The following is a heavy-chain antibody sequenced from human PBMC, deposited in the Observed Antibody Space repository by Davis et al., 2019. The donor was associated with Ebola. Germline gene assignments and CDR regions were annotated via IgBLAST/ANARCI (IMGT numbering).Heavy chain of an antibody. V-gene: IGHV4-59*01. D-gene: IGHD3-22*01. J-gene: IGHJ4*02. Sequence: MPSETLSLTCSVSGGSINNYYWSWIRQPPGKGLEWIGYMYYSGITDYNPSLRSRVTVSVDTSKNQFSLRLTPVTGADTAVYYCAGQDRGLGYWGQGTLVTVSS. CDR3: AGQDRGLGY. CDR1: GGSINNYY. CDR2: MYYSGIT.